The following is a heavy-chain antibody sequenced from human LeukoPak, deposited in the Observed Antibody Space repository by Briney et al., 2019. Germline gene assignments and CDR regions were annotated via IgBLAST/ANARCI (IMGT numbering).Heavy chain of an antibody. CDR1: GGTFSSYA. Sequence: SVKVSCKASGGTFSSYAISWVRQAPGQGLEWMGGIIPIFGTANYAQKFQGRVTITVDESTSTAYMELSSLRSEDTAVYYCARVPYYYDSSGYYYYYYGMDVWGQGTTVTVSS. V-gene: IGHV1-69*01. CDR2: IIPIFGTA. J-gene: IGHJ6*02. D-gene: IGHD3-22*01. CDR3: ARVPYYYDSSGYYYYYYGMDV.